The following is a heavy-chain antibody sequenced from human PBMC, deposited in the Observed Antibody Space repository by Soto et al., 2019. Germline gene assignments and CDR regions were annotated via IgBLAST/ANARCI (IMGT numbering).Heavy chain of an antibody. Sequence: ASVEVSFKASGYTFTSYAIHWVRQAPGQRLEWMGWVNAGNGNTKYSQKLQGRVTITRDTSASTAYMELSSLRSEDTAVYYCARDVGYNWNLIDYWGQGTLVTVSS. CDR1: GYTFTSYA. CDR3: ARDVGYNWNLIDY. V-gene: IGHV1-3*01. D-gene: IGHD1-20*01. CDR2: VNAGNGNT. J-gene: IGHJ4*02.